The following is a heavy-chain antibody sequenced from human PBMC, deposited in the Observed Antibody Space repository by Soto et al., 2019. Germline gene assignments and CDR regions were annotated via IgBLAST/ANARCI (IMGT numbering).Heavy chain of an antibody. CDR3: ARRLYSGSYPNFDY. CDR1: GRSFSDYY. V-gene: IGHV4-34*01. J-gene: IGHJ4*02. Sequence: PSETLSLTCAVYGRSFSDYYWSWIRQPPGKGLEWIGEINHSGTTDYNPALKSRVTISVDTSKNQFSLRVSSVTAADTAVYYCARRLYSGSYPNFDYWGQGIRVTVSS. CDR2: INHSGTT. D-gene: IGHD1-26*01.